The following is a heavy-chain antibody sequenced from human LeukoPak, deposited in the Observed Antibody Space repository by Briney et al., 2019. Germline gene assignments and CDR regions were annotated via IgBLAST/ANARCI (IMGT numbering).Heavy chain of an antibody. CDR2: INNDGSST. Sequence: GGSLRLSCAASGITFSKSWMHWVRQAPGKGLVWVSHINNDGSSTNYADSVKGRFTISRDNAKNTLYPQMDSLRAEDTAVYSCARGNYFGMDVWGQGTTVTVSS. CDR3: ARGNYFGMDV. J-gene: IGHJ6*02. V-gene: IGHV3-74*01. CDR1: GITFSKSW.